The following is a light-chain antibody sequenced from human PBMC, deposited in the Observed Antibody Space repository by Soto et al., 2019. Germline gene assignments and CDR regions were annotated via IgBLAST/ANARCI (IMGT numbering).Light chain of an antibody. CDR2: DTS. Sequence: EIVVTQSPATLSVSPGERVTLSCRASQSVSSSLAWYQQRPGQAPRLLIYDTSTRAAGIAARFSGSGSGTEFTLTISSLQSEDFAVYFCQQYDSSPTTFGQGTKVDIK. J-gene: IGKJ1*01. V-gene: IGKV3-15*01. CDR3: QQYDSSPTT. CDR1: QSVSSS.